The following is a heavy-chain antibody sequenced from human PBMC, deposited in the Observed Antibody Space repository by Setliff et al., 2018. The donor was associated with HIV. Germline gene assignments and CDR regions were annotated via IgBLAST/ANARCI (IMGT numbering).Heavy chain of an antibody. CDR1: GYSISSGYY. CDR3: ARGTTLNVVPDAFDI. D-gene: IGHD4-17*01. J-gene: IGHJ3*02. V-gene: IGHV4-38-2*01. Sequence: PSETLSLPCPVTGYSISSGYYWAWIRQPPGKGLEWIGYIDHAGKTYYNPSRKSRVTISVDTSKNQISLRLNSLTAADTAVYYCARGTTLNVVPDAFDIWGQGTMVTVSS. CDR2: IDHAGKT.